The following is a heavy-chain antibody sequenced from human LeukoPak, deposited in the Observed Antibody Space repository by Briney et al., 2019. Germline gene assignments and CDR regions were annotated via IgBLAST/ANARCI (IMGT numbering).Heavy chain of an antibody. D-gene: IGHD4-17*01. V-gene: IGHV3-30*02. Sequence: GGSLRLSCAASGFTFSSYEMNWVRQAPGKGLEWVAFIRYDGSNKYYADSVKGRFTISRDNSKNTLYLQMNSLRAEDTAVYYCAKATTVTDYFDYWGQGTLVTVSS. CDR2: IRYDGSNK. CDR3: AKATTVTDYFDY. J-gene: IGHJ4*02. CDR1: GFTFSSYE.